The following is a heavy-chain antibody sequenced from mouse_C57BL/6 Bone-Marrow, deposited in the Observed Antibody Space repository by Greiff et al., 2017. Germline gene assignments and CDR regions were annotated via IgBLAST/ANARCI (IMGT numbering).Heavy chain of an antibody. CDR1: EYEFPSHD. J-gene: IGHJ3*01. CDR3: ARHGNGNLFAY. CDR2: INSDGGST. D-gene: IGHD2-1*01. Sequence: EVKVEESGGGLVQPGESLKLSCESNEYEFPSHDMSWVRKTPEKRLELVAAINSDGGSTYYPDTMERRFIISRDNTKKTLYLQMSSLRSEDTAVYYCARHGNGNLFAYWGQGTLVTVSA. V-gene: IGHV5-2*03.